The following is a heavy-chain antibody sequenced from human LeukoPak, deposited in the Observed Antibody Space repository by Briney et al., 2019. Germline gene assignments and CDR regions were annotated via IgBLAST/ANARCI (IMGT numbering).Heavy chain of an antibody. CDR2: INPSGGST. V-gene: IGHV1-46*01. Sequence: GASVKVSCKASGYTFTSYYMHWVRQAPGQGLEWMGIINPSGGSTSYAQKFQGRVTMTRDMSTSTVYMELSSLRSEDTAVYYCAKSVFDSSGDPYMDVWGKGTTVTISS. CDR1: GYTFTSYY. D-gene: IGHD3-22*01. J-gene: IGHJ6*03. CDR3: AKSVFDSSGDPYMDV.